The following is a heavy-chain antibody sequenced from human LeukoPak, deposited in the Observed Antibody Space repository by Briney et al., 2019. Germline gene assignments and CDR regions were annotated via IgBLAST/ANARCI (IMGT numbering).Heavy chain of an antibody. Sequence: SETLSLTCTVSGGSISGYYWSWIRQPAGKGLEWIGRIYTGGSTNYNPSLKSRVTMSVDTSKNQFSLKLSSVTAADAAVYYCARLGRDGYKINYWGQGTLVTVSS. V-gene: IGHV4-4*07. CDR1: GGSISGYY. CDR2: IYTGGST. CDR3: ARLGRDGYKINY. J-gene: IGHJ4*02. D-gene: IGHD5-24*01.